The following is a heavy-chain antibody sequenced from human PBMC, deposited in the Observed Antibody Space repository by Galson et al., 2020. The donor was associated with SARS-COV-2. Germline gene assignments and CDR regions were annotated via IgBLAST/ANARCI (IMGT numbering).Heavy chain of an antibody. Sequence: GESLKLSCAASGFTFSNYVMHWVRQAPGKGPEWVAVISSDGSNSFYADSLKGRFTISRDNSKSTLYLQMNSLRAEDTAVYYCARGGEWELRYYFDYWGQGTLGTVAS. CDR2: ISSDGSNS. D-gene: IGHD1-26*01. CDR3: ARGGEWELRYYFDY. V-gene: IGHV3-30*04. J-gene: IGHJ4*02. CDR1: GFTFSNYV.